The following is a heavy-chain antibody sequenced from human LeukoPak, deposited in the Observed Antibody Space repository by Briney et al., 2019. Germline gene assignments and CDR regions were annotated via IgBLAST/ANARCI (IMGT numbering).Heavy chain of an antibody. V-gene: IGHV3-30*02. CDR2: IRYDGSNK. CDR1: TFTFSSDS. D-gene: IGHD3-10*01. J-gene: IGHJ6*02. Sequence: GGSLRLSCAASTFTFSSDSMNWVRQAPGKGLEWVAFIRYDGSNKDYADSVKGRFTISRDNSKNTLYLQMNSLRAEDTAVYYCAKAITRLGEWFGELLYASPYYYYYGMDVWGQGTTVTVSS. CDR3: AKAITRLGEWFGELLYASPYYYYYGMDV.